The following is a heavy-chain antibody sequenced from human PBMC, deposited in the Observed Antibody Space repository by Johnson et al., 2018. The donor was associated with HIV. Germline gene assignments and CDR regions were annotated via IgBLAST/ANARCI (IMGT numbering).Heavy chain of an antibody. CDR1: GFSVSSDY. CDR3: ARDAVIRSGWYNVDAFDV. V-gene: IGHV3-66*01. Sequence: VQLVESGGGLVQPGGSLRLSCVASGFSVSSDYMSWVRQAPGKGLVWVSLIYSGGSTYYANSVQGRFTISRDTSKNTLYLQMGSLRAEDTAVYYCARDAVIRSGWYNVDAFDVWGQGTMVTVSS. J-gene: IGHJ3*01. CDR2: IYSGGST. D-gene: IGHD6-19*01.